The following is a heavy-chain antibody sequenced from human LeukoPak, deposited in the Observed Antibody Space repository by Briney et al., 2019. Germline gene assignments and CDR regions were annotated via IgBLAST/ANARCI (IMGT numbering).Heavy chain of an antibody. CDR2: IYYSGST. J-gene: IGHJ5*02. CDR1: GGSFSGYY. D-gene: IGHD2-2*02. CDR3: ARHYCSSTSWYKTHNWFDP. V-gene: IGHV4-59*08. Sequence: SETLSLTRAVYGGSFSGYYWSWIRQPPGKGREWVGDIYYSGSTNYNHSLKSRVTISVDTSKSQFSLKLSSVTAADTAVYYCARHYCSSTSWYKTHNWFDPWGEGTLVTV.